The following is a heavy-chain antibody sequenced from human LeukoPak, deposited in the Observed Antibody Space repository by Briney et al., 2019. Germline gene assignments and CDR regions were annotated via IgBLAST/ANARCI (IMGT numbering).Heavy chain of an antibody. Sequence: SETLSLTCAVYGGSFSGYYWSWIRQPPGKGLEWIGEINHSGSTNYNPSPKSRVNISVDTSKNQLSLKLSSVTAADTAVHYCARGQKVRGVMREYNARYYYYGMDVWGQGTTVTVSS. J-gene: IGHJ6*02. CDR3: ARGQKVRGVMREYNARYYYYGMDV. CDR2: INHSGST. V-gene: IGHV4-34*01. CDR1: GGSFSGYY. D-gene: IGHD3-10*01.